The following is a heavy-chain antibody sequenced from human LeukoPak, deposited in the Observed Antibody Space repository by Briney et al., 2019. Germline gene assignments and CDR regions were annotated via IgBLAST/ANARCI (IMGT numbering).Heavy chain of an antibody. J-gene: IGHJ4*02. V-gene: IGHV4-34*01. CDR2: INHSGST. Sequence: SETLSLTCAVYGGSFSGYYWSWIRQPPGKGLEWIGEINHSGSTNYNPSLKSRLTISADTSKNQFSLNLSSVTAADTAVYYCASRKLGNDYWGQGTLVTVSS. CDR3: ASRKLGNDY. D-gene: IGHD7-27*01. CDR1: GGSFSGYY.